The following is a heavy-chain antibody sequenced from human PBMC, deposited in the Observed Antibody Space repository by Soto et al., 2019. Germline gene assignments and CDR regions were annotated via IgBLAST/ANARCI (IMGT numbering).Heavy chain of an antibody. V-gene: IGHV4-59*01. CDR1: GGSISSYY. CDR3: AREGSYGDSYFDY. J-gene: IGHJ4*02. Sequence: SETLSLTCTVSGGSISSYYWSWIRQPPGKGLEWIGYIYYSGSTNYNPSLKSRVTISVDTSKNQFSLKLSSVTAADTAVYYCAREGSYGDSYFDYWGQGTLVTVSS. CDR2: IYYSGST. D-gene: IGHD4-17*01.